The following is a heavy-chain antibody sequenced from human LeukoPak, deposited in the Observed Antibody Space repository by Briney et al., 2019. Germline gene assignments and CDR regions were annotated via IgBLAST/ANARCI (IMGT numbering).Heavy chain of an antibody. CDR2: ISAYNGNT. V-gene: IGHV1-18*01. J-gene: IGHJ5*02. Sequence: ASVKVSCKASGYTFTSYGISWVRQAPGQGLEWMGWISAYNGNTNYAQKLQGRVTMTTDTSTSTAYMELRSLRSDDTAVYYCARPPPQVGCSSTSCEDGWFDPWGQGTLVTVSS. CDR1: GYTFTSYG. CDR3: ARPPPQVGCSSTSCEDGWFDP. D-gene: IGHD2-2*01.